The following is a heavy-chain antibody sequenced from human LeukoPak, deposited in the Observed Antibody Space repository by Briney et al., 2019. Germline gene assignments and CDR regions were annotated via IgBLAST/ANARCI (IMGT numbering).Heavy chain of an antibody. J-gene: IGHJ4*02. CDR3: AKDGCTNGVCSYYFDY. CDR2: ISSSSSYI. D-gene: IGHD2-8*01. V-gene: IGHV3-21*04. Sequence: GGSLRLSCAASGFTFSSYSMNWVRQAPGKGLEWVSSISSSSSYIYYADSVKGRFTISRDNSKNTLYLQMNSLRAEDTAVYYCAKDGCTNGVCSYYFDYWGQGTLVTVSS. CDR1: GFTFSSYS.